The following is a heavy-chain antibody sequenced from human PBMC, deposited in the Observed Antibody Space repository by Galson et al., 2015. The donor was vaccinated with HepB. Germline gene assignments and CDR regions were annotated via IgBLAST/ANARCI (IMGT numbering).Heavy chain of an antibody. CDR3: AKGVKIAARRGYYYGMDV. CDR2: ISYDGSNK. V-gene: IGHV3-30*18. J-gene: IGHJ6*02. Sequence: SLRLSCAASGFTFSSYGMHWVRQAPGKGLEWVAVISYDGSNKYYAGSVKGRFTISRDNSKNTLYLQMSSLRAEDTAVYYCAKGVKIAARRGYYYGMDVWGQGTTVTVSS. CDR1: GFTFSSYG. D-gene: IGHD6-6*01.